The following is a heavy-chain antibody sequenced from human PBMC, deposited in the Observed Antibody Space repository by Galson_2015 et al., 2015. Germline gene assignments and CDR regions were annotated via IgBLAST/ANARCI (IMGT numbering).Heavy chain of an antibody. CDR3: ARARPLVGAVPRLDP. Sequence: TLSLTCTVSVASISRGGYCWSWLRQHPEKGLEWNGYIYYSESIYNNPSLNRRVTISVDTSKNQFSLKLSSVTAADTAVYYCARARPLVGAVPRLDPWVQATLVTVSS. D-gene: IGHD1-26*01. CDR1: VASISRGGYC. V-gene: IGHV4-31*03. CDR2: IYYSESI. J-gene: IGHJ5*02.